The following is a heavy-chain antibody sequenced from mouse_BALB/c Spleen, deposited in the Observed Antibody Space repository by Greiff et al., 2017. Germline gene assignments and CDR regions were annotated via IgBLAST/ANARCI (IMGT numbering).Heavy chain of an antibody. CDR3: ARDDDYDGTIAMDY. CDR1: GFTFSDYY. Sequence: EVKVVESGGGLVKPGGSLKLSCAASGFTFSDYYMYWVRQTPEKRLEWVATISDGGSYTYYPDSVKGRFTISRDNAKNNLYLQMSSLKSEDTAMYYCARDDDYDGTIAMDYWGQGTSVTVSS. J-gene: IGHJ4*01. CDR2: ISDGGSYT. D-gene: IGHD2-4*01. V-gene: IGHV5-4*02.